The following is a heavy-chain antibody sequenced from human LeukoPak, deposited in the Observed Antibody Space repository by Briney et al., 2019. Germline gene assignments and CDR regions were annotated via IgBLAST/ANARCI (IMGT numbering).Heavy chain of an antibody. CDR3: AKGRYYNILTGYYVRRGLDY. CDR1: GFTFSNYG. CDR2: IRYDGSNK. J-gene: IGHJ4*02. Sequence: GGSLRLSCAASGFTFSNYGMHWVRQAPGKGLEWVAFIRYDGSNKYYADSVKGRFTISRDSSKNTLFLQMNSLRAEDTAVYYCAKGRYYNILTGYYVRRGLDYWGQGTLVTDSS. V-gene: IGHV3-30*02. D-gene: IGHD3-9*01.